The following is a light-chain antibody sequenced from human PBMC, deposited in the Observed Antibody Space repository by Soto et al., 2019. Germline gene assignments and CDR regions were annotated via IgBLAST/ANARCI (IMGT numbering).Light chain of an antibody. V-gene: IGLV2-14*01. CDR1: SSDVDTYKY. Sequence: QSVLTQPASVSGSPGQWIIISCTGTSSDVDTYKYVSWYQQHPGKAPKLMIYEVSHRPSGVSDRFSGSKSGNTASLTISGLQAEDEADYYCCSYAGSTTRVLFGGGTKLTVL. J-gene: IGLJ2*01. CDR3: CSYAGSTTRVL. CDR2: EVS.